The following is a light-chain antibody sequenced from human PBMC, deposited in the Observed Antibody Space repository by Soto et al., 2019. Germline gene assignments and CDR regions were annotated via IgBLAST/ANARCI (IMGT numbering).Light chain of an antibody. J-gene: IGLJ2*01. Sequence: QSALTQPASVSGSPGQSITISCTGTSSDVGGYNYVSWYQQHPGKAPKLMIYDVSNRPSGVSNRFSGSKSGNTASLTISGLQAEDETDYYCSSYTTISPHVVFGGGTKLTVL. V-gene: IGLV2-14*01. CDR1: SSDVGGYNY. CDR3: SSYTTISPHVV. CDR2: DVS.